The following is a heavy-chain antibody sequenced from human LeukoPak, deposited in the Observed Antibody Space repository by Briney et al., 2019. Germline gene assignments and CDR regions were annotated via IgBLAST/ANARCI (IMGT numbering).Heavy chain of an antibody. Sequence: SSVKVSCKASGGTFSSYAISWVRQAPGQGLEWMGRIIPIFGTANYAQKFQGRVTITTDESTSTAYMELSSLRSEDTAVYYCASVAHSRPNADYWGQGTLVTVSS. J-gene: IGHJ4*02. D-gene: IGHD2-15*01. CDR2: IIPIFGTA. CDR1: GGTFSSYA. V-gene: IGHV1-69*05. CDR3: ASVAHSRPNADY.